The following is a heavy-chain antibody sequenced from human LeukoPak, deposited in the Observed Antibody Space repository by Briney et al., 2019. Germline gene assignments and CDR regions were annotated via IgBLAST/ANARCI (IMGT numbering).Heavy chain of an antibody. D-gene: IGHD2-2*01. CDR1: GYTLTELS. CDR3: ATAPYCSSTSCSDY. Sequence: ASVKVSCKVSGYTLTELSMHWVRQAPGKGLEWMGGFDPEDGETIYAQKFQGRVTMTEDTSTDTAYMEPSSLRSEDTAVYYCATAPYCSSTSCSDYWGQGTLVTVSS. CDR2: FDPEDGET. J-gene: IGHJ4*02. V-gene: IGHV1-24*01.